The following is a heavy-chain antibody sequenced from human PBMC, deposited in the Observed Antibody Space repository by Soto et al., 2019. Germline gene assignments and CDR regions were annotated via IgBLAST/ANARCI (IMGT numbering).Heavy chain of an antibody. Sequence: SETLSLTCTVSGGSMIAYYWNWMRQPPGKGLQWIGYTYYSGSTPYNPSLKSRVTISVDSSKNQFPLKLDSVTPADTAVYYCARVRGTAGKRYFDYWGPGTLVTVSS. V-gene: IGHV4-59*01. J-gene: IGHJ4*02. D-gene: IGHD6-13*01. CDR3: ARVRGTAGKRYFDY. CDR1: GGSMIAYY. CDR2: TYYSGST.